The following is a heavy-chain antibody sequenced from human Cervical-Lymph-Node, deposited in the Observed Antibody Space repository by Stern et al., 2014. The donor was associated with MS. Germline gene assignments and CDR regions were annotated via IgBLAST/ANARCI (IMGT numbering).Heavy chain of an antibody. D-gene: IGHD4-17*01. V-gene: IGHV1-46*02. Sequence: QVQLVQSGAEVKKSGASVKVSCEASGYTFNRYYMHWVRQAPGQGLEWMGMINPSGGSTNYAQKFQGRVTMTRDTSTSTVYMELNSLRSDDTATYYCARDAHGDSFDYWGQGTLVTVSS. CDR3: ARDAHGDSFDY. CDR1: GYTFNRYY. CDR2: INPSGGST. J-gene: IGHJ4*02.